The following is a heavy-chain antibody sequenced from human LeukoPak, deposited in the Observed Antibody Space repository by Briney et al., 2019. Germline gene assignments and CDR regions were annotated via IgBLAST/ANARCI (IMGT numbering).Heavy chain of an antibody. V-gene: IGHV1-69*13. CDR2: SIPIFGTA. CDR1: GGTFISYA. Sequence: SVKVSCKASGGTFISYAISWVRQAPGQGLEWMGGSIPIFGTANYAQKFQGRVTITADESTSTAYMELSSLRSEDTAVYYCARGVPKRGSGSFNWFDPWGQGTLVTVSS. CDR3: ARGVPKRGSGSFNWFDP. D-gene: IGHD3-10*01. J-gene: IGHJ5*02.